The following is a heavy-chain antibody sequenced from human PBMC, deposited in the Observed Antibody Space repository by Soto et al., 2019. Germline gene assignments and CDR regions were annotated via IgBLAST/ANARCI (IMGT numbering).Heavy chain of an antibody. CDR2: ISAYNDYT. CDR1: GYTFIRYG. CDR3: ARGGYYAEVWGKMNYYGLDV. D-gene: IGHD3-16*01. V-gene: IGHV1-18*01. J-gene: IGHJ6*02. Sequence: QVRLVQSAAEVKKPGASVKVSCKASGYTFIRYGITWVRQAPGQGLEWMGWISAYNDYTNYAQKLQGRVTMTTDTSTSTVYMELRSLRSDATAVYYCARGGYYAEVWGKMNYYGLDVWGQGTTVTVSS.